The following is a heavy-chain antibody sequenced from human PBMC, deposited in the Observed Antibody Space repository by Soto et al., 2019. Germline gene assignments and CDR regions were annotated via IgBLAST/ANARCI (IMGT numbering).Heavy chain of an antibody. Sequence: SETPSLTLNFSGGPLSSYYRSWVRQPPGKGLEWIGYIYYSGSTNYNPSLKSRVTISVDTSKNQFSLKLSSVTAADTAVYYCARRLLSYGDNWFDPWGQGTLVTVS. V-gene: IGHV4-59*08. CDR3: ARRLLSYGDNWFDP. J-gene: IGHJ5*02. D-gene: IGHD4-17*01. CDR1: GGPLSSYY. CDR2: IYYSGST.